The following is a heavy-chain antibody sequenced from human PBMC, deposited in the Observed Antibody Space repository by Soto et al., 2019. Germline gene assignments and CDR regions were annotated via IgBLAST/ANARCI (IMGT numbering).Heavy chain of an antibody. Sequence: FIAYCGSCLRKHPGKGLEWIGEINHSGSTKYNPSLNSRVTISVDTSKKQFSLNLNSVTAADTAVYYCARGRIAGPGNSDFASWGQGALVPGSS. CDR2: INHSGST. V-gene: IGHV4-34*01. CDR1: FIAYC. J-gene: IGHJ4*02. CDR3: ARGRIAGPGNSDFAS. D-gene: IGHD6-13*01.